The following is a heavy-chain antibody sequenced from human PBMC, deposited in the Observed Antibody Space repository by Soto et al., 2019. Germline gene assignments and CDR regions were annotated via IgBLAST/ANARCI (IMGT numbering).Heavy chain of an antibody. CDR1: GGSLSNYY. V-gene: IGHV4-59*01. Sequence: QVQLHESGPGLVKPSETLSLTCSVSGGSLSNYYWSWIQQPPGKGLEWIANIFYSGTTNYNPSLKSRFTISVDTSKNQVSLRLSSVTAADTAVYYCARDRSALAPYYHGVDVWGQGTTVTVSS. D-gene: IGHD5-18*01. CDR3: ARDRSALAPYYHGVDV. J-gene: IGHJ6*02. CDR2: IFYSGTT.